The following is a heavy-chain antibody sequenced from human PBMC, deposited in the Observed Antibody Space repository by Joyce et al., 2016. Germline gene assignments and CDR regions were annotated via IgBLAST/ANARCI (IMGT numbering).Heavy chain of an antibody. Sequence: QVQLVQSGAEVKKPVASVKVYCKTAEYTFTNYYMHWVRQAPGQGLEWMGISNPYEHRTRYAQKFQGRVSMTRNTSTSTVYMELTSLRSEDTAVYYCAGAWRPETDDAFDIWGQGTMVTVSS. CDR2: SNPYEHRT. J-gene: IGHJ3*02. V-gene: IGHV1-46*01. D-gene: IGHD3-3*01. CDR1: EYTFTNYY. CDR3: AGAWRPETDDAFDI.